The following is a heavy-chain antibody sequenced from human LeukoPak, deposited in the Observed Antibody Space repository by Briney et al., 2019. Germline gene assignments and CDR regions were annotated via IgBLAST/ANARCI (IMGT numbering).Heavy chain of an antibody. J-gene: IGHJ4*02. CDR1: GYSISSSNW. CDR3: ARDAIAAAGG. V-gene: IGHV4-28*03. CDR2: IYYSGST. D-gene: IGHD6-13*01. Sequence: PSDTLSLTCAVSGYSISSSNWWGWIRQLPGKGLEWIGYIYYSGSTYYNPSLKSRVTMSVGTSKNQFSLKLSSVTAVDTAVYYCARDAIAAAGGWGQGTLVTVSS.